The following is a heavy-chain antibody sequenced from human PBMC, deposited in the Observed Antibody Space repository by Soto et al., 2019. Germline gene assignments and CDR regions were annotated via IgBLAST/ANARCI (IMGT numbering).Heavy chain of an antibody. CDR2: TYYRSKWYN. J-gene: IGHJ6*02. V-gene: IGHV6-1*01. Sequence: SQTLSLTCAISGDSVSSNSAAWNWIRQSPSRGLEWLGRTYYRSKWYNDYAVSVESRITINPDTSKNQFSLQLNSVTPEDTAVYYCARGVAVAGTYYYYGMDVWGQGTTVTVSS. CDR1: GDSVSSNSAA. CDR3: ARGVAVAGTYYYYGMDV. D-gene: IGHD6-19*01.